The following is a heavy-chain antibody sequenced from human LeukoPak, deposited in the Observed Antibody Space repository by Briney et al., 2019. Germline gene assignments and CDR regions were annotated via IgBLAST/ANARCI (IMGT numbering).Heavy chain of an antibody. Sequence: GGALTLSCAASGFTFSDYHMNWIRQAPGKGLEWISYSNPGGQTTYFADSVKGRVTLSRDNAKNSLSLQMNSLTADDTAVYFCAVGRDIRVAGPGGYFDYWGQGTLVAVSS. J-gene: IGHJ4*02. CDR3: AVGRDIRVAGPGGYFDY. V-gene: IGHV3-11*01. CDR1: GFTFSDYH. CDR2: SNPGGQTT. D-gene: IGHD6-19*01.